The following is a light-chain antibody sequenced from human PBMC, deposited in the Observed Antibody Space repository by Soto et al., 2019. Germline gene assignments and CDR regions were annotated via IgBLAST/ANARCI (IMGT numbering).Light chain of an antibody. V-gene: IGKV3-20*01. CDR1: QSVSSSY. CDR2: GAT. Sequence: EIVLTQSPGTLSLSPGERATLSCRASQSVSSSYLAWYQQKPGQAPRLLIYGATSRATGIPDRFSGSGTGSAFTLTISTLEPEDFAVYYCQQYGSPLTFGGGTMVEIK. J-gene: IGKJ4*01. CDR3: QQYGSPLT.